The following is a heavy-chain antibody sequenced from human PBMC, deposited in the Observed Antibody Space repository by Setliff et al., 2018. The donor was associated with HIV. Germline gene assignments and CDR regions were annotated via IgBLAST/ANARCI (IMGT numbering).Heavy chain of an antibody. CDR1: GESISALY. CDR2: FYFSGFL. J-gene: IGHJ3*02. Sequence: SETLSLTCSASGESISALYWGWIRQPPGKGLEWIGYFYFSGFLNYNPSLKSRATISVDTSKNQFSLNLRSVTAADTAVYFCARILDSGSYHDAFDIWGQGTMVTVSS. CDR3: ARILDSGSYHDAFDI. D-gene: IGHD1-26*01. V-gene: IGHV4-59*11.